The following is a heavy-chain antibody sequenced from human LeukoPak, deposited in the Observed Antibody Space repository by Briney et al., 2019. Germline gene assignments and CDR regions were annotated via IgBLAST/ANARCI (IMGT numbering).Heavy chain of an antibody. J-gene: IGHJ4*02. D-gene: IGHD3-22*01. CDR1: GFTFSNYA. CDR2: IGYRGGSI. CDR3: ARLLPSGFDY. Sequence: GGSLRLSCAASGFTFSNYAMSWVRQAPGKGLEWVSIIGYRGGSIYYAYSVQGRFTISRDNSKNTLSLQMNSLRAEDTAVYYCARLLPSGFDYWGQGTLVTVSS. V-gene: IGHV3-23*01.